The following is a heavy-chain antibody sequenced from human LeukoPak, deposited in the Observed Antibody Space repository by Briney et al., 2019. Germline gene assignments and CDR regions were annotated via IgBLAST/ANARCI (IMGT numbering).Heavy chain of an antibody. J-gene: IGHJ4*02. CDR2: IKQDGSEK. CDR1: GFTFSSYW. D-gene: IGHD6-25*01. Sequence: PGGSLRLSCAASGFTFSSYWMSWVRQAPGKGLEWVANIKQDGSEKYYVDSVKGRFIISRDNAKDSLYLQMNSLRAEDTAVYYCVRVGRISQRLPGYWGQGTLVTVSS. CDR3: VRVGRISQRLPGY. V-gene: IGHV3-7*01.